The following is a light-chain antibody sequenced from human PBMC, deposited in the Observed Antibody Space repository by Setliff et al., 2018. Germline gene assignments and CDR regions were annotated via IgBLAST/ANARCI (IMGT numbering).Light chain of an antibody. V-gene: IGLV2-14*03. CDR1: GSDVGGYDY. CDR3: ISYLYSQTLYV. CDR2: DVI. J-gene: IGLJ1*01. Sequence: QSVLTQPASVSGSPGQTIILSCTGTGSDVGGYDYISWYQLHPGKVPKLMIYDVINRPSGVSDRFSGSKSGNTASLTISGLQAEDEATYYCISYLYSQTLYVFGTGTNVTVL.